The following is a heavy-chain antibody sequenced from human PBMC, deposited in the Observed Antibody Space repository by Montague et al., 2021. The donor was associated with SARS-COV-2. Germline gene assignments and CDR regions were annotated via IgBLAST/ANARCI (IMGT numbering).Heavy chain of an antibody. CDR3: ASHSVPGDGTFVRSYFDP. CDR2: IFNNDST. Sequence: SETLSLTCTVSGGTVSGYYCNWICLTPGKGLDRIGIIFNNDSTRYNPSLASRSTLSVYTPRNQIFLSLTSVTVSATATYFCASHSVPGDGTFVRSYFDPWGQGAQGTVSS. D-gene: IGHD7-27*01. J-gene: IGHJ5*02. V-gene: IGHV4-59*08. CDR1: GGTVSGYY.